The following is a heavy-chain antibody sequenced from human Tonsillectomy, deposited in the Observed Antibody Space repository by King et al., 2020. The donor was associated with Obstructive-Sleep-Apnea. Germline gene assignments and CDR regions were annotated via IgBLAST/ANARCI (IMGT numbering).Heavy chain of an antibody. Sequence: VQLVESGGGLLQPGGSLRLSCASSGFTFSSVAMSWFRQAPRKGLVWVSAISGSVGITYYAESLMGRFTISRDNSKNTLYLQMHSLRAEDTAVYYCAKEQRIAARPPLNGMDVWGQGTTVTVSS. V-gene: IGHV3-23*04. CDR1: GFTFSSVA. CDR3: AKEQRIAARPPLNGMDV. J-gene: IGHJ6*02. D-gene: IGHD6-6*01. CDR2: ISGSVGIT.